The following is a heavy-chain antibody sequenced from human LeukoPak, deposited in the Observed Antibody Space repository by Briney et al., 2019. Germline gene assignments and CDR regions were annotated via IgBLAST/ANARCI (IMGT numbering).Heavy chain of an antibody. Sequence: LTGGSLRLSCAASGFTFSDHYMDWVRQAPGKGLEWVGRIRNKANSHTTEYAAPVKGRFTISRDDLKNSLYLQLNSLKTEDTAVYYCARVGDVIAFDIWGQGTMVTVSS. CDR1: GFTFSDHY. D-gene: IGHD3-3*01. CDR3: ARVGDVIAFDI. J-gene: IGHJ3*02. CDR2: IRNKANSHTT. V-gene: IGHV3-72*01.